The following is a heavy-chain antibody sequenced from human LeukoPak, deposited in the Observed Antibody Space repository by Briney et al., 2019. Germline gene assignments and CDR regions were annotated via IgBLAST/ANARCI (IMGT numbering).Heavy chain of an antibody. D-gene: IGHD3-22*01. J-gene: IGHJ4*02. CDR3: AREDSSGYLGY. CDR2: IYYSGST. V-gene: IGHV4-61*01. Sequence: SETLSLTCTLSGGSVSSNIYYWNWIRQPPGKGLEWIGYIYYSGSTNYNPSLKSRVTISVDTSKNQFSLKLTSLTAADTAVYYCAREDSSGYLGYWGQGTLVTVSS. CDR1: GGSVSSNIYY.